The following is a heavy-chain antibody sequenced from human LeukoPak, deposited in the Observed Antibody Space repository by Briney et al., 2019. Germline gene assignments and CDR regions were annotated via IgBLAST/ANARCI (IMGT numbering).Heavy chain of an antibody. CDR2: IGSSGGST. J-gene: IGHJ4*02. V-gene: IGHV3-23*01. D-gene: IGHD6-19*01. CDR3: AKSGKDSSGWGAFNY. CDR1: GFTFSSYA. Sequence: GGSLRLSCAASGFTFSSYAMNWVRQAPGKGLEWVSTIGSSGGSTYYADSVKGRFTISRDNSKNTLYLQMNSLGAEDTAVYYCAKSGKDSSGWGAFNYWGQGTLVTVSS.